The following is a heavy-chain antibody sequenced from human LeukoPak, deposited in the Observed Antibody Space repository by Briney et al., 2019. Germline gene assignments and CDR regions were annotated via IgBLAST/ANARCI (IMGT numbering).Heavy chain of an antibody. D-gene: IGHD1-1*01. CDR3: ARGRRGWKLDI. CDR2: INHSGST. Sequence: SETLSLTCAVYGGSFSGYYWSWIRQPPGKGLEWIGEINHSGSTNYNPSLKSRVTISVDTCKNQFSLKLSSVTAADTAVYYCARGRRGWKLDIWGQGTMVTVSS. V-gene: IGHV4-34*01. J-gene: IGHJ3*02. CDR1: GGSFSGYY.